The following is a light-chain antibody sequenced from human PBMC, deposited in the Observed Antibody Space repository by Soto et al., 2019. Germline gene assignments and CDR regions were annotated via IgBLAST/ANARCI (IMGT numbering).Light chain of an antibody. CDR3: QHRRDWPPRLT. Sequence: EIVLTQSPATLSLSPGERATLSCGASRSVSSYLAWYQQKPGQAPRLLIYDASYRATGIPARFSGSGYGTDFSLTISSLEEDVAVYYCQHRRDWPPRLTFGGGTKVEIK. CDR1: RSVSSY. J-gene: IGKJ4*01. V-gene: IGKV3-11*01. CDR2: DAS.